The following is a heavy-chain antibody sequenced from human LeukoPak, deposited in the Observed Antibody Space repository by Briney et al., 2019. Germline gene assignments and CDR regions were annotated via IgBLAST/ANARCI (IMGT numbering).Heavy chain of an antibody. CDR3: ARDLYYYDSSGRRGDY. Sequence: GGSLRFSCAASGFTVSSNYMSWVRQAPGKGLEWVSVIYSGGSTYYADSVKGRFTISRDNSKNTLYLQMNSLRAEDTAVYYCARDLYYYDSSGRRGDYWGQGTLVTVSS. J-gene: IGHJ4*02. CDR2: IYSGGST. V-gene: IGHV3-66*01. CDR1: GFTVSSNY. D-gene: IGHD3-22*01.